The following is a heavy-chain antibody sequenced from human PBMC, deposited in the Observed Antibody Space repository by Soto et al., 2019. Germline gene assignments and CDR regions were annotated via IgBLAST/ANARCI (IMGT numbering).Heavy chain of an antibody. D-gene: IGHD2-2*01. J-gene: IGHJ4*02. CDR2: ISSSSSYI. CDR3: ARGLLGYCSSTSCYEAWDY. V-gene: IGHV3-21*01. CDR1: GFTFSSYS. Sequence: GSLRLSCAASGFTFSSYSMNWVRQAPGKGLEWVSSISSSSSYIYYADSVKGRFTICRDNAKNSLYLQMNSLRAEDTAVYYCARGLLGYCSSTSCYEAWDYWGQGTLVTVSS.